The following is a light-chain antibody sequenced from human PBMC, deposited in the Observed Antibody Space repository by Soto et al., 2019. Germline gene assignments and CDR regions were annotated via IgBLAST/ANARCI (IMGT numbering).Light chain of an antibody. J-gene: IGKJ4*01. CDR1: QSLLQSNGYNY. V-gene: IGKV2-28*01. CDR2: LGS. CDR3: MQALQTPI. Sequence: DIVMTQSPLSLPVTPGEPASISCRSSQSLLQSNGYNYLDWYLQKPGQSPQLLIYLGSNRASGVHDWLSGSGSGTDFTLKISRVDAEYVGVYYCMQALQTPIFGGGTQVEIK.